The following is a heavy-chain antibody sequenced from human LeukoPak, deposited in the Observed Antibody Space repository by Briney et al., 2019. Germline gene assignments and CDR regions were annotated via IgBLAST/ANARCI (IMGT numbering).Heavy chain of an antibody. J-gene: IGHJ5*01. V-gene: IGHV4-61*01. CDR2: IYYSGST. CDR1: GVSVSSGSHY. Sequence: SETLSLTCTVSGVSVSSGSHYWSWIRQPPGKGLEWIGYIYYSGSTNYNPSLKSRVTISVDTSKNQFSLKLRSVTAADTAVYLCARLGRVAGWFDSWGQGTLVTVSS. D-gene: IGHD3-10*01. CDR3: ARLGRVAGWFDS.